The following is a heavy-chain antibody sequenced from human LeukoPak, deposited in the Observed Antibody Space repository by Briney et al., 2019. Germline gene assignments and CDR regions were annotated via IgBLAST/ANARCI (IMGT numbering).Heavy chain of an antibody. J-gene: IGHJ5*02. Sequence: PSETLSLTCAVSGYSISSGYFWVWIRQPPGKGLEWIGSIYHTGATYYNPSLWSPVTISVDTSKNEFSLELNSVTAADTAVYYCARDLGLTISDNWFDPWGQGTLVTVSS. V-gene: IGHV4-38-2*02. CDR1: GYSISSGYF. D-gene: IGHD3-9*01. CDR3: ARDLGLTISDNWFDP. CDR2: IYHTGAT.